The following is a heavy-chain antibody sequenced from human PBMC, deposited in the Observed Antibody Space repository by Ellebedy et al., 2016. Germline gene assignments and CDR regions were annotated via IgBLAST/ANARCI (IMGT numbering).Heavy chain of an antibody. V-gene: IGHV1-18*04. CDR2: VNTFSGNT. CDR1: GYTFTTFS. D-gene: IGHD3-10*01. Sequence: ASVKVSXXASGYTFTTFSITWVRQVPGQGLEWMGFVNTFSGNTKFVQKFQGRVSMTTDSSTHTAYMDLRSLRSDDTAMYYCAKTSGWGYGENWGQGTLVTVSS. J-gene: IGHJ4*02. CDR3: AKTSGWGYGEN.